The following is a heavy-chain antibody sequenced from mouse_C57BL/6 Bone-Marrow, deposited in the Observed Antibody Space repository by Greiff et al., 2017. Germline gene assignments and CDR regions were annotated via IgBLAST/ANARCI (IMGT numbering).Heavy chain of an antibody. Sequence: EVKLVESGPELVKPGASVKISCKASGYTFTDYYMNWVKQSHGKSLEWIGDINPNNGGTSYNQKFKGKATLTVDKSSSTAYMELRSLTSEDSAVYYCAPGTWFAYWGQGTLVTVSA. CDR1: GYTFTDYY. CDR2: INPNNGGT. V-gene: IGHV1-26*01. CDR3: APGTWFAY. D-gene: IGHD4-1*01. J-gene: IGHJ3*01.